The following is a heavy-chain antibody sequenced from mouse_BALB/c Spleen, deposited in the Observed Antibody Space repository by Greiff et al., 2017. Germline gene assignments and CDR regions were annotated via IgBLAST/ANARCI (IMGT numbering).Heavy chain of an antibody. D-gene: IGHD2-14*01. V-gene: IGHV5-12-2*01. CDR3: ARHEREVRQGYAMDY. J-gene: IGHJ4*01. Sequence: EVNVVESGGGLVQPGGSLKLSCAASGFTFSSYTMSWVRQTPEKRLEWVAYISNGGGSTYYPDTVKGRFTISRDNAKNTLYLQMSSLKSEDTAMYYCARHEREVRQGYAMDYWGQGTSVTVSS. CDR2: ISNGGGST. CDR1: GFTFSSYT.